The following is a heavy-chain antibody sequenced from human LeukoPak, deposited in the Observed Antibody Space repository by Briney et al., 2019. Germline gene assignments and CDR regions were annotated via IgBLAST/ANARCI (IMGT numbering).Heavy chain of an antibody. CDR2: IRNKAYGGTA. CDR3: ARGIIGLRGFDY. Sequence: GGSLRLSCTASGFTCGDYAMSWVRQAPGKGLEWVGFIRNKAYGGTAEYAASVKGRFTISRDDSKSIAYLQMNSLKTEDTAVYYCARGIIGLRGFDYWGQGTLVTVSS. J-gene: IGHJ4*02. V-gene: IGHV3-49*04. CDR1: GFTCGDYA. D-gene: IGHD1-20*01.